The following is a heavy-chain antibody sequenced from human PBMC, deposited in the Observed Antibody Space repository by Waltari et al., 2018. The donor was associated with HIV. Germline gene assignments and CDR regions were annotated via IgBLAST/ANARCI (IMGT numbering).Heavy chain of an antibody. Sequence: QVQLVESGGGVVQPGRSLRLSCLASGSTFSGYAMYWVRQAPGKGLQWVAVISYDGNNKYYADSVQGRFTISRDESQNTLYLQMNSLRVGDMAVYYCARDGRLLLPDGALDVWGQGTLVTVSS. CDR2: ISYDGNNK. J-gene: IGHJ3*01. CDR1: GSTFSGYA. CDR3: ARDGRLLLPDGALDV. D-gene: IGHD2-15*01. V-gene: IGHV3-30*01.